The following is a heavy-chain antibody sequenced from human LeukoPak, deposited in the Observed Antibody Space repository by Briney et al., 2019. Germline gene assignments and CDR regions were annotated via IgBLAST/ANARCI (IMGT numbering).Heavy chain of an antibody. CDR2: ISSSSTI. J-gene: IGHJ3*02. D-gene: IGHD3-22*01. V-gene: IGHV3-48*04. CDR1: GFTFSSYS. Sequence: GGSLRLSCAASGFTFSSYSMNWVRQAPGKGLEWVSYISSSSTIYYADSVKGRFTISRDNAKNSLYLQMNSLRAEDTAVYYCARTSFPYYYDSSGLKGAFDIWGQGTMVTVSS. CDR3: ARTSFPYYYDSSGLKGAFDI.